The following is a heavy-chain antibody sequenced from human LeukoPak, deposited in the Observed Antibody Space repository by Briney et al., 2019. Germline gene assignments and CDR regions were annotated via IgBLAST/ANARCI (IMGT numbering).Heavy chain of an antibody. D-gene: IGHD2-8*02. CDR2: ISGSGGST. J-gene: IGHJ3*02. CDR1: GFTFSSYG. Sequence: GGSLRLSCAASGFTFSSYGMSWVRQAPGKGLEWVSAISGSGGSTYYADSVKGRFTISRDNANNSLYLEMNNLSAEDTAVYYCARAWSRVDPFDMWGQGTMVTVSS. V-gene: IGHV3-23*01. CDR3: ARAWSRVDPFDM.